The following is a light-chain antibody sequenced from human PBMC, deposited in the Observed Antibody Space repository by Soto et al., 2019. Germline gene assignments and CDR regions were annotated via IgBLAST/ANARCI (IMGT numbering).Light chain of an antibody. V-gene: IGKV1-39*01. Sequence: DIQMTQSPSSLSASVGDTVTITCRASQSISNYLNWYQQKPGTAPKLLIYVASTLQTGVPSRFSGSGSGTDFSLTISSLQPEDFATYFCQQSYSTPRTFGQGTNVDFK. CDR2: VAS. CDR3: QQSYSTPRT. J-gene: IGKJ1*01. CDR1: QSISNY.